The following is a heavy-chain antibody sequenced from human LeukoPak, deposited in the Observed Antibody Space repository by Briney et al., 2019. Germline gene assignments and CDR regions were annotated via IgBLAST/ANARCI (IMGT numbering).Heavy chain of an antibody. V-gene: IGHV4-34*01. CDR2: INHSGST. CDR1: GGSFSGDY. CDR3: ARRPRYSSDWYYFDS. J-gene: IGHJ4*02. D-gene: IGHD6-19*01. Sequence: SETLSPTCAVYGGSFSGDYWNWIRQPPGKGLEWIGEINHSGSTNSNPSLKSRVTISVDRSKNQFSLKLSSVTAADTAVYYCARRPRYSSDWYYFDSWGQGTLVTVSS.